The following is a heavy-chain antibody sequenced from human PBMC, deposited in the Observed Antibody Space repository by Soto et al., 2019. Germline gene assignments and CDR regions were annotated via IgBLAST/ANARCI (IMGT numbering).Heavy chain of an antibody. J-gene: IGHJ4*02. CDR2: IHYSGST. CDR1: GASVTISDYY. D-gene: IGHD3-22*01. V-gene: IGHV4-39*01. CDR3: AAHDSGGYYAEY. Sequence: QLQLQESGPGLVKPSETLSLTCTVSGASVTISDYYWGWIRQPPGKGLEWIGSIHYSGSTYYNPSLKRRVTISGDTSKRPFSLKLTSVTAADAAVYYCAAHDSGGYYAEYWGQGTLVTVSA.